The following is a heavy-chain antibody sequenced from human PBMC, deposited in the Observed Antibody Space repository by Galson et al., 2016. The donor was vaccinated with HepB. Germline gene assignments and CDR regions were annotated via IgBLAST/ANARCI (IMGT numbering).Heavy chain of an antibody. CDR3: TRVHREGIAAAGLQI. V-gene: IGHV3-21*01. Sequence: SLRLSCAASAFTFSSQNINWVRQAPGKGLEWVSSISGSSTYIFYADSVKGRFTISRDNAKNSLYLQMNSLRAEDTALYYCTRVHREGIAAAGLQIWGQGTLVTVSS. CDR1: AFTFSSQN. D-gene: IGHD6-13*01. J-gene: IGHJ4*02. CDR2: ISGSSTYI.